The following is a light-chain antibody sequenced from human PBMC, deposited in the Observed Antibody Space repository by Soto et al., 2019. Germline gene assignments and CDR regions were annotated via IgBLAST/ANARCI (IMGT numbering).Light chain of an antibody. V-gene: IGKV3-20*01. J-gene: IGKJ1*01. Sequence: EIVLTHSPGTLSLSPVERATLSCRAIQSISNNIYLAWHQQKPGQAPRLLIYGASSRATGIPNRFSGSGSGTDFTLTISRLEPEDFAVYYCQQYGNSPQTFGQGTKV. CDR1: QSISNNIY. CDR3: QQYGNSPQT. CDR2: GAS.